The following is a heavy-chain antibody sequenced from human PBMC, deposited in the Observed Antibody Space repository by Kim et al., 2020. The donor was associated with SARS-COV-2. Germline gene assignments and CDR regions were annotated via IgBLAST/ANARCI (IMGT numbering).Heavy chain of an antibody. Sequence: GGSLRLSCAASGFTFSSYAMSWVRQAPGKGLEWVSAISGSGGSTYYADSVKGRFTISRDNSKNTLYLQMNSLRAEGTAVYYCASHSAARPRTSWFDPWGQGTLGTVSS. CDR3: ASHSAARPRTSWFDP. CDR1: GFTFSSYA. V-gene: IGHV3-23*01. D-gene: IGHD6-6*01. CDR2: ISGSGGST. J-gene: IGHJ5*02.